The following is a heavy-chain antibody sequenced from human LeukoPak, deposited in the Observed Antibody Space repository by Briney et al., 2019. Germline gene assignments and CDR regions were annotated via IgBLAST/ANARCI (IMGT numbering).Heavy chain of an antibody. CDR1: GGSFSGYY. CDR2: INHSGST. V-gene: IGHV4-34*01. D-gene: IGHD6-19*01. J-gene: IGHJ4*02. CDR3: ARERAVAGLDY. Sequence: PSETLSLTCAVYGGSFSGYYWSWIRQPPGKGLEWIGEINHSGSTNYNPSLKSRVTISVDTSKNQFSLKLSSATAADTAVYYCARERAVAGLDYWGQGTLVTVSS.